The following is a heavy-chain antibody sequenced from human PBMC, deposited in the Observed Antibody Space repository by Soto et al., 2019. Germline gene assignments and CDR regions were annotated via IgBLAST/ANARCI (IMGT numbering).Heavy chain of an antibody. CDR2: ISYDGSNK. Sequence: PGGYLGLSCEASGFTFSSYGMHWVRQAPGKGLEWVAVISYDGSNKYYADSVKGRFTISRDNSKNTLYLQMNSLRVEDTAVYYCARHTSGWHYNDYWCQGLPVSLSS. V-gene: IGHV3-30*03. J-gene: IGHJ4*02. CDR1: GFTFSSYG. D-gene: IGHD6-19*01. CDR3: ARHTSGWHYNDY.